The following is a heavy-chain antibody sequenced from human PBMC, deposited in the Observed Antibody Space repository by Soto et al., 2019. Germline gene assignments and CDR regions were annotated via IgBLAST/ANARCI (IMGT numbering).Heavy chain of an antibody. CDR2: TYYRSQWLN. D-gene: IGHD3-22*01. V-gene: IGHV6-1*01. J-gene: IGHJ4*02. CDR3: AREKGYYHDISGPLDY. Sequence: PSQTLSLTCAISGDGVSSNSAAWNWIRQSPSRGLEWLGRTYYRSQWLNDYADSVKSRITIKPDTSKNQFSLELDSVTPEDTAVYYCAREKGYYHDISGPLDYWGLGTLVTVSS. CDR1: GDGVSSNSAA.